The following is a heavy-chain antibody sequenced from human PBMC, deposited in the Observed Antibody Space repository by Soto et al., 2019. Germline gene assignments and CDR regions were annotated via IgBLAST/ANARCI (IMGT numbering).Heavy chain of an antibody. V-gene: IGHV3-72*01. CDR1: GFTFSDHY. CDR3: ARDEAWDCHRY. CDR2: TRNKANSYTT. Sequence: EVQLVESGGGLVQPGGSLRLSCAASGFTFSDHYMDWVRQAPGKGLEWVGRTRNKANSYTTEYAASVKGRFTISRDDSKHSLYMQMHSLKTEDTAVYYCARDEAWDCHRYWGQGTLVTVSS. D-gene: IGHD1-26*01. J-gene: IGHJ4*02.